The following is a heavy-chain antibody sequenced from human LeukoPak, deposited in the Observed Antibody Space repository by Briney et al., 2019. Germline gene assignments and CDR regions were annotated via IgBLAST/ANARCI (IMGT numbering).Heavy chain of an antibody. V-gene: IGHV1-46*01. CDR3: ARSRDGYKAVGY. CDR2: IDPSGGST. D-gene: IGHD5-24*01. Sequence: ASVKVSCKASGYTFTSYYMHWVRQAPGQGLEWMGIIDPSGGSTSYAQKFHGRVTMTRDTSTSTVYMELSSLRSEDTAVYYCARSRDGYKAVGYWGQGTLVTVSS. CDR1: GYTFTSYY. J-gene: IGHJ4*02.